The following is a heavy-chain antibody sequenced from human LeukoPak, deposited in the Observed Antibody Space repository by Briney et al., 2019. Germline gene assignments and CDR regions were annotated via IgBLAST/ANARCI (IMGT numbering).Heavy chain of an antibody. CDR1: GFTFSTYA. D-gene: IGHD6-19*01. CDR2: ILTAGKT. CDR3: AREGYSSGWFRL. V-gene: IGHV3-53*01. J-gene: IGHJ4*02. Sequence: GGSLRLSCAASGFTFSTYAMSWVRQAPGKGLEWVSVILTAGKTYYADSVKGRFTISRDDSKNMVYLQMNSLRTEDTAVYFCAREGYSSGWFRLWGQGTLVTVSS.